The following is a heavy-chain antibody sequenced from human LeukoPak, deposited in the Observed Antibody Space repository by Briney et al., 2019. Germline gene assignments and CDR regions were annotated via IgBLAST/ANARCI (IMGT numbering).Heavy chain of an antibody. CDR3: ARHHPLVRFLEWLPSAPFGP. V-gene: IGHV4-39*01. CDR1: GGSISSSSYY. D-gene: IGHD3-3*01. J-gene: IGHJ5*02. CDR2: IYYSGST. Sequence: PSETLSLTCTVSGGSISSSSYYWGWIRQPPGKGLEWIGSIYYSGSTYYNPSLKSRVTISVDTSKNQFSLKLSSVTAADTAVYYCARHHPLVRFLEWLPSAPFGPWGQGTLVTVSS.